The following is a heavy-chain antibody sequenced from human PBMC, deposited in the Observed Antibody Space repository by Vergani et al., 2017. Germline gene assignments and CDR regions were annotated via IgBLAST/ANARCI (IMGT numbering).Heavy chain of an antibody. D-gene: IGHD5-24*01. J-gene: IGHJ3*02. V-gene: IGHV3-30*01. CDR3: ASKRWLQEGAFDI. CDR2: ISYDGSNK. CDR1: GFTFSSYA. Sequence: QVQLVESGGGVVQPGRSLRLSCAASGFTFSSYAMPWVRQAPGKGLEWVAVISYDGSNKYYEDSVKGRFTISRDNSKNTLYLQMNSLRAEDTAVYYCASKRWLQEGAFDIWGQGTMVTVSS.